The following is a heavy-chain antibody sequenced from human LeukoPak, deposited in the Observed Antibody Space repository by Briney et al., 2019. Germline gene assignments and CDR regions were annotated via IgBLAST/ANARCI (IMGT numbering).Heavy chain of an antibody. CDR2: ISGSGGST. CDR1: GFTFSSYA. CDR3: AKDSYYDSTGIYYFDY. D-gene: IGHD3-22*01. J-gene: IGHJ4*02. V-gene: IGHV3-23*01. Sequence: GGSLRLSCAASGFTFSSYAMSWVRQAPGKGLEWVSAISGSGGSTYYADSVKGRFTISRDNSKNTLYLQMNSLRAEDTAVYYCAKDSYYDSTGIYYFDYWGQGTLVTVSS.